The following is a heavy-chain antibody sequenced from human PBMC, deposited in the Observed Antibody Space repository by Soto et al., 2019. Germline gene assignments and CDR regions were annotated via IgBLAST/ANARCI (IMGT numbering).Heavy chain of an antibody. D-gene: IGHD2-15*01. V-gene: IGHV3-48*03. Sequence: GGSLRLSXEASGFTFSSYDMNWVRQAPGTGLEWVSYISGSGRTIYYADSVKGRFTISRDSAKNSLYLQMNSLRAEDTAVYYCARETAGVPFVGVVAATYFDYGGQGTLVTVSS. CDR3: ARETAGVPFVGVVAATYFDY. J-gene: IGHJ4*02. CDR2: ISGSGRTI. CDR1: GFTFSSYD.